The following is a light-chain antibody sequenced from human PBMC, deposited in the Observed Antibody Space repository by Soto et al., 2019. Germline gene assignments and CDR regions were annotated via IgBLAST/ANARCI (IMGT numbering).Light chain of an antibody. CDR3: SSFTSRNTYV. J-gene: IGLJ1*01. Sequence: QSALTQPASVSASPGQSIAISCTGTSSDVGGYTFVSWYQQHPGKAPQLMIYDVSNRPSGISNRFSGSKSGNTASLTISGLQAEDEADYYCSSFTSRNTYVFGTGTKVTVL. V-gene: IGLV2-14*01. CDR2: DVS. CDR1: SSDVGGYTF.